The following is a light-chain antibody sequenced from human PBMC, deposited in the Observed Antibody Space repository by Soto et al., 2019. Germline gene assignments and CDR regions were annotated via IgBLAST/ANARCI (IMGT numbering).Light chain of an antibody. CDR3: SSYTSSSPEV. CDR1: SSDVGAYIY. J-gene: IGLJ1*01. Sequence: QSVLTQPASVSGSPGQSIAISCTGTSSDVGAYIYVSWYQHHPGKAPKPILYDVSARPSGVSDRFSGSKSGNTASLTISWLQPEDEADYYCSSYTSSSPEVFGTGTKVTVL. CDR2: DVS. V-gene: IGLV2-14*03.